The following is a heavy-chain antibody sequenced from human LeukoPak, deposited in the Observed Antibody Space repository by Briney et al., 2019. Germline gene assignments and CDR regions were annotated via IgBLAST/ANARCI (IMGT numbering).Heavy chain of an antibody. CDR1: GFTFSSYS. CDR2: ISSSSSSYI. V-gene: IGHV3-21*01. CDR3: AREDGYNLSLGY. Sequence: GGSLRLSCAASGFTFSSYSMNWVRQAPGKGLEWVSSISSSSSSYIYYADSVKGRFTISRDNAKNSLYLQMNSLRAEDTAVYYCAREDGYNLSLGYWGQGTLVTVSS. J-gene: IGHJ4*02. D-gene: IGHD5-24*01.